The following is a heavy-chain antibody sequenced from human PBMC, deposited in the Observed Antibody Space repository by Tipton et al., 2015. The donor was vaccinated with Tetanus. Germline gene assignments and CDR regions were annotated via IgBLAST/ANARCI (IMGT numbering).Heavy chain of an antibody. D-gene: IGHD5-18*01. CDR3: ARGGVDPAMVRPGDAFDI. CDR1: GFTVSSNY. V-gene: IGHV3-53*01. CDR2: IYSGGST. Sequence: TASGFTVSSNYMSWVRQAPGKGLEWVSVIYSGGSTYYADSVKGRFTISRDNSKNTLYIQMNSLRAEDTAVYYCARGGVDPAMVRPGDAFDIWGQGTMVTVSS. J-gene: IGHJ3*02.